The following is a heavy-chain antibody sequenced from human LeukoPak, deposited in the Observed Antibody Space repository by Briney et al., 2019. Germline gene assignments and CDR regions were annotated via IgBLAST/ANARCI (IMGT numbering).Heavy chain of an antibody. V-gene: IGHV1-18*01. CDR2: ISAYNGNT. Sequence: GASVKVSCKASGYTFTSYGISWVRQAPGQGLEWMGWISAYNGNTNYAQKFQGRVTVTRDTSTSTVHMELSGLRSEDTAVYYCARDQEGFDYWGRGTLVTVSS. J-gene: IGHJ4*02. CDR1: GYTFTSYG. CDR3: ARDQEGFDY.